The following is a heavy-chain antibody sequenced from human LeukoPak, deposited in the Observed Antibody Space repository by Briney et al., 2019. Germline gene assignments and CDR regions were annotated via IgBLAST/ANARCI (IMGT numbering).Heavy chain of an antibody. CDR1: GFTFSSYS. V-gene: IGHV3-21*01. CDR2: ISSSSSYI. CDR3: ARISVAYCGGDCYSGFDP. Sequence: GGSLRLSCAASGFTFSSYSMNWDRQAPGKGLEWVSSISSSSSYIYYADSVKGRFTISRDNAKNSLYLQMNSLRAEDTAVYYCARISVAYCGGDCYSGFDPWGQGTLVTVSP. J-gene: IGHJ5*02. D-gene: IGHD2-21*02.